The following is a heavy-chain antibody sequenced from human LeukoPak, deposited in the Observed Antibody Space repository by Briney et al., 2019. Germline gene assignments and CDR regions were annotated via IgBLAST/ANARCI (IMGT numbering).Heavy chain of an antibody. D-gene: IGHD1-26*01. CDR2: IYYSGST. J-gene: IGHJ3*02. CDR1: GGSISSYY. V-gene: IGHV4-59*01. Sequence: SETLSLTCTVSGGSISSYYWSWIRQPPGKGLEWIGYIYYSGSTNYNPSLKSRVTISVDTSKTQFSLKLSSVTAADTAVYYCARERTGIVGARSAFDIWGQGTMVTVSS. CDR3: ARERTGIVGARSAFDI.